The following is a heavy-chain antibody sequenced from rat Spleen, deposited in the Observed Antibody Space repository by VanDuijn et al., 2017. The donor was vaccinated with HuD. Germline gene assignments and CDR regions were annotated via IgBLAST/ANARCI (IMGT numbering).Heavy chain of an antibody. V-gene: IGHV5-20*01. CDR1: GFPLSDNY. CDR3: VTTYFGYGYFDY. Sequence: EVHLVESGGGLVQPGRSLKLSCAASGFPLSDNYMAWVRQAPTKGLEWVASISSDGSSTYYRDSVKGRFTCSRDNAEGTLYLQMNSLRSEDTATYYCVTTYFGYGYFDYWGQGVLVTVSS. D-gene: IGHD1-9*01. J-gene: IGHJ2*01. CDR2: ISSDGSST.